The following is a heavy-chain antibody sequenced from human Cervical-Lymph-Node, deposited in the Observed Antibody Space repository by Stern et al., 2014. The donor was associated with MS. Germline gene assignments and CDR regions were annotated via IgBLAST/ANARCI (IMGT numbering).Heavy chain of an antibody. CDR2: ISYDGSNK. V-gene: IGHV3-30*01. D-gene: IGHD6-19*01. CDR3: ARDIAVAGNFDY. Sequence: VQLVESGGGVVQPGRSLRLSCAASGFTFSSYAMHWVRQAPGKGLEWVAVISYDGSNKYYADSVKGRFTISRGNSKNTLYLQMNSLRAEDTAVYYCARDIAVAGNFDYWGQGTLVTVSS. J-gene: IGHJ4*02. CDR1: GFTFSSYA.